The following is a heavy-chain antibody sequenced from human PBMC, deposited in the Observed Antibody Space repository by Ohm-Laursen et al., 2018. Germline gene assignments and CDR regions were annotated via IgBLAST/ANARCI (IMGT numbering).Heavy chain of an antibody. V-gene: IGHV4-4*07. CDR2: IYYSGST. Sequence: PGTLSLTCTVSGGSISSYYWSWIRQPAGKGLEWIGRIYYSGSTNYNPSLRSRVAMSVDTSKNQFFLRLSSVTAADTAVYYCAATRYDSWSAYFPFDDWGQGTLVTVSS. CDR3: AATRYDSWSAYFPFDD. D-gene: IGHD3-3*01. CDR1: GGSISSYY. J-gene: IGHJ4*02.